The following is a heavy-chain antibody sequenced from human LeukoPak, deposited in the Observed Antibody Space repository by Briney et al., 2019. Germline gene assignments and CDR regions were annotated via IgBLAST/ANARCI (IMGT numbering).Heavy chain of an antibody. V-gene: IGHV4-4*07. D-gene: IGHD4-17*01. CDR2: IYTSGST. Sequence: SETLSLTCTVSGGSISSYYWSWIRQPAGKGLEWIGRIYTSGSTNYNPSLKSRVTMSVDTSKNQFSLKLSSVTAADTAVYYCADDYGDLKYLIWFDPWGQGTLVTVSS. CDR3: ADDYGDLKYLIWFDP. J-gene: IGHJ5*02. CDR1: GGSISSYY.